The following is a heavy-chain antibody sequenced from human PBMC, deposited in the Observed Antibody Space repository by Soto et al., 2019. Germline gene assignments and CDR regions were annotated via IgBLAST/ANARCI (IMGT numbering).Heavy chain of an antibody. CDR1: VFSLSTSGVG. J-gene: IGHJ4*02. Sequence: QITVKESGPTLVNPTQTLTLTCTFSVFSLSTSGVGVGWIRQPPGKALEWLALIYWNDDKRYSPSLKSRLTIAKDTSKNQVVLTMTNMDPLDTATYYCAHSAGATSYFDYWGQGTLVTVSS. CDR3: AHSAGATSYFDY. V-gene: IGHV2-5*01. CDR2: IYWNDDK. D-gene: IGHD1-26*01.